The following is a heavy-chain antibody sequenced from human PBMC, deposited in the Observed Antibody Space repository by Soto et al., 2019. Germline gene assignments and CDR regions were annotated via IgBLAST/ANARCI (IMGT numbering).Heavy chain of an antibody. CDR2: IYYSGST. D-gene: IGHD6-13*01. Sequence: KASETLSLTCTVSGGSISSYYWSWIRQPPGKGLEWIGYIYYSGSTNYNPSLKSRVTISVDTSKNQFSLKLSSVTAADTAVYYCARGYSSSWSRGQASFDPWGQGTLVTVSS. CDR1: GGSISSYY. V-gene: IGHV4-59*01. J-gene: IGHJ5*02. CDR3: ARGYSSSWSRGQASFDP.